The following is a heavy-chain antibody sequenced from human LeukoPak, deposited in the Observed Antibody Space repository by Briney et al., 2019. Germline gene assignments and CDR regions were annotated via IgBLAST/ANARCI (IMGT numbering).Heavy chain of an antibody. CDR3: AREETMVRGADDAFDI. J-gene: IGHJ3*02. CDR2: IYYSGST. V-gene: IGHV4-61*01. CDR1: GGSLSSGSFY. D-gene: IGHD3-10*01. Sequence: SETLSLTCTVSGGSLSSGSFYWGWVRQPPGTGLERIGYIYYSGSTNYNPSLKSRVTISVDTSKNQFSLKLSSVTAADTAVYYCAREETMVRGADDAFDIWGQGTMVTVSS.